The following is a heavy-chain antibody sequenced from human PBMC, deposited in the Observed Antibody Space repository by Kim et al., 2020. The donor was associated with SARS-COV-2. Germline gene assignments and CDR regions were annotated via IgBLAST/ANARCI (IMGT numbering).Heavy chain of an antibody. Sequence: ASVKVSCKASGYTFTSYAMHWVRQAPGQRLEWMGWINAGNGNTKYSQKFQGRVTITRDTSASTAYMELSSLRSEDTAVYYCARGYTMGVRGVIFGGFDYGMDVWGQGTTVTVSS. CDR3: ARGYTMGVRGVIFGGFDYGMDV. J-gene: IGHJ6*02. CDR1: GYTFTSYA. D-gene: IGHD3-10*01. V-gene: IGHV1-3*01. CDR2: INAGNGNT.